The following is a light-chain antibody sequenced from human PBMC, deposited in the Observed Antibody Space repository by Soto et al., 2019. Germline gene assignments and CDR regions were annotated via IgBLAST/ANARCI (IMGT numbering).Light chain of an antibody. CDR2: AAS. CDR1: QTMTRAY. J-gene: IGKJ1*01. V-gene: IGKV3-20*01. CDR3: QQHGSSPWT. Sequence: EIVLMQSPGTLSLSPGERATLSCRASQTMTRAYVAWYQQKPGQAPRLLIYAASYRATGISDKFSGSGSGTDFSLTISRLEPEDSAVYFCQQHGSSPWTFGQGTKVDIK.